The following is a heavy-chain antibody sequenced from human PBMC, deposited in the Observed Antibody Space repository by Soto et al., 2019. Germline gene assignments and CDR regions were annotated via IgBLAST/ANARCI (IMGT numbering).Heavy chain of an antibody. CDR3: ARDRDGDYVWWFDP. J-gene: IGHJ5*02. CDR1: GYTFTSYG. Sequence: ASVKVSCKASGYTFTSYGISWVRQAPGQGLEWMGWISAYNGNTNYAQKLQGRVTMTTDTSTSTAYMELRSLRSDDTAVYCCARDRDGDYVWWFDPRGQGTLVTVSS. D-gene: IGHD4-17*01. V-gene: IGHV1-18*01. CDR2: ISAYNGNT.